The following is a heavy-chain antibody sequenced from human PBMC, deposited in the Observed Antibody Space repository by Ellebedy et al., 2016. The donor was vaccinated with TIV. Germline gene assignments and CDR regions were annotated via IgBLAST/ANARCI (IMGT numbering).Heavy chain of an antibody. CDR1: GFDFRSYG. D-gene: IGHD5-12*01. Sequence: GGSLRLSXAATGFDFRSYGITWVRQAAGKGLEWVSYISSSGTTTYYADSVKGRFTISRDNANNSLYLQMNSLRAEDTAVYYCARSGYSGWGQGTQVTVS. CDR2: ISSSGTTT. V-gene: IGHV3-48*03. J-gene: IGHJ4*02. CDR3: ARSGYSG.